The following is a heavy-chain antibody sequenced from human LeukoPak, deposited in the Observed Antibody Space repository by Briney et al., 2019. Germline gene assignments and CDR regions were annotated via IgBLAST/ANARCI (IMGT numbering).Heavy chain of an antibody. J-gene: IGHJ4*02. D-gene: IGHD4-17*01. CDR3: ASRIYGDYGNY. CDR1: GFTFSSYE. CDR2: MSSSGSTI. V-gene: IGHV3-48*03. Sequence: GGSLRLSCAASGFTFSSYEMNWVRQAPGKGLEWVSYMSSSGSTIYYADSVKGRFTISRDNAKNSLYLQMNSLRAEDTAVYYCASRIYGDYGNYWGQGTLVTVSS.